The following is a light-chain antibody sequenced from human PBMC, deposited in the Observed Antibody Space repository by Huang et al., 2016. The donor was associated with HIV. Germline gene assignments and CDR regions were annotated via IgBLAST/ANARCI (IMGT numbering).Light chain of an antibody. CDR3: QQSYSSRLT. Sequence: DIQMTQSPSSLSASIGDRVTITCRASQSISSYLNWYQQKPGKAPKLLIYDASSLQSGVPPRFSGSGSETDFTLTISSLQPEDFATYYCQQSYSSRLTFGGGTKVEIK. CDR2: DAS. V-gene: IGKV1-39*01. CDR1: QSISSY. J-gene: IGKJ4*01.